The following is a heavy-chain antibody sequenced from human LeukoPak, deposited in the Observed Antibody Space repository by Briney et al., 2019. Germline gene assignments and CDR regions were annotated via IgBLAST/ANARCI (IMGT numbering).Heavy chain of an antibody. D-gene: IGHD2/OR15-2a*01. V-gene: IGHV3-7*01. CDR3: AREPISSPIDY. CDR2: IKQDGSEK. CDR1: GFTFSSYW. Sequence: GGSLRLSCAASGFTFSSYWMSWVRQAPGKGLEWVANIKQDGSEKYYVDSVKGRFTISRDNAKNSLYLQMNSLRAEYTAVYYCAREPISSPIDYWGQGTLVTVSS. J-gene: IGHJ4*02.